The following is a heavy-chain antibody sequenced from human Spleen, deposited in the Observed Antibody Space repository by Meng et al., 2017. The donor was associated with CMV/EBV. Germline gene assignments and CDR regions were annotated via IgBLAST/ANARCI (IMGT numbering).Heavy chain of an antibody. CDR1: GGSFSGYY. Sequence: VPLQQWGAGLLKPSETLSLTCAVYGGSFSGYYWSWIRQPPGKGLEWIGEINHSGSTNYNPSLKSRVTISVDTSKNQFSLKLSSVTAADTAVYYCATGTTGFISYWGQGTLVTVSS. V-gene: IGHV4-34*01. CDR2: INHSGST. CDR3: ATGTTGFISY. D-gene: IGHD4-17*01. J-gene: IGHJ4*02.